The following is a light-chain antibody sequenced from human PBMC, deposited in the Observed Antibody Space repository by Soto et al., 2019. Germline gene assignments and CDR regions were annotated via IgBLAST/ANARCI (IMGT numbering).Light chain of an antibody. CDR2: GAS. V-gene: IGKV3D-15*01. Sequence: EIVMTQSPATLSVSPGERATLSCRASQSVSSNLAWYQQKPGQAPRLLIYGASIRATGIPARFSGSGSGTKFTLSISSLQSEDFAVYYCQQYNNGLTFGGGTKV. J-gene: IGKJ4*01. CDR1: QSVSSN. CDR3: QQYNNGLT.